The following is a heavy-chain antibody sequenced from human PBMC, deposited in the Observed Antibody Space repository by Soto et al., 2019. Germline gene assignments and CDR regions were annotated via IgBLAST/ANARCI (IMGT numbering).Heavy chain of an antibody. J-gene: IGHJ3*02. D-gene: IGHD6-19*01. CDR2: IKQDGSEK. CDR3: ARDIGYSSGPHDAFDI. CDR1: GFTFSSHW. V-gene: IGHV3-7*03. Sequence: PGGSLRLSCAASGFTFSSHWMSWVRQAPGKGLEWVANIKQDGSEKYYVDSVKGRFTISRDNAKNSLYLQMNSLRAEDTAVYYCARDIGYSSGPHDAFDIWGQGTMVTVSS.